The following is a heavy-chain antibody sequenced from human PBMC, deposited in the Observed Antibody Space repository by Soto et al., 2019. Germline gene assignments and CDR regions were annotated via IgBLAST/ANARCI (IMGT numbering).Heavy chain of an antibody. CDR3: ARDYYGSGSYLVP. CDR2: IYYSGST. Sequence: TSETLSLTCTVSGGSISSSSYYWGWIRQPPGKGLEWIGSIYYSGSTYYNPSLKSRVTISVDTSKNQFSLKLSSVTAADTAVYYCARDYYGSGSYLVPWGQGTLVTVSS. V-gene: IGHV4-39*01. D-gene: IGHD3-10*01. CDR1: GGSISSSSYY. J-gene: IGHJ5*02.